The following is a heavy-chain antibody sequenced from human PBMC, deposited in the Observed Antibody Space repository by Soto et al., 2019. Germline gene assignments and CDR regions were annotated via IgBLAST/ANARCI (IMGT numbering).Heavy chain of an antibody. V-gene: IGHV4-30-4*01. Sequence: QVQLQESGPGLVKPSQTLSLTCTVSGGSISSGDYYWSWIRQPPGKGLEWIGHILYSGTTNYNPSLESRLTISVDTSKNQFSMKLTSVTAADTAVYYCARNGALDYWGRGTLVTVSS. CDR1: GGSISSGDYY. CDR3: ARNGALDY. J-gene: IGHJ4*02. D-gene: IGHD2-8*01. CDR2: ILYSGTT.